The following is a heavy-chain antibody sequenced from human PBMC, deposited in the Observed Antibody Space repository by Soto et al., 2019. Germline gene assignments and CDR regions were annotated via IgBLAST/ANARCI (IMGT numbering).Heavy chain of an antibody. D-gene: IGHD3-10*01. Sequence: GGSLRLSCAASGFTFSSYSMNWVRQAPGKGLEWVSSISSSSSYIYYADSVKGRFTISRDNAKNSLYLQMNSLRAEDTAVYYCARDISGREYYFDYWGQGTLVTVS. CDR2: ISSSSSYI. CDR1: GFTFSSYS. V-gene: IGHV3-21*01. CDR3: ARDISGREYYFDY. J-gene: IGHJ4*02.